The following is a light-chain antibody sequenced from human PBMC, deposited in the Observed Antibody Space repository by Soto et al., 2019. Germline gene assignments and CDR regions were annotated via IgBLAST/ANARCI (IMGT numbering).Light chain of an antibody. Sequence: QSALTQPASVSGSPGQSITISCTGTSSDVGGYNYVSWYQQHPGKAPKLMIYEVSNRPSGVSNRFSGSKSGNTASLTISGLQAEDEDDYCCSSYTSSSTGVFGGGTKVTVL. CDR3: SSYTSSSTGV. J-gene: IGLJ3*02. CDR1: SSDVGGYNY. CDR2: EVS. V-gene: IGLV2-14*01.